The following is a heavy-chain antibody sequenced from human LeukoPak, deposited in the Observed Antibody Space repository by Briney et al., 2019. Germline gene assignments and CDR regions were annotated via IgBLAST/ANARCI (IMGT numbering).Heavy chain of an antibody. J-gene: IGHJ4*02. Sequence: SETLSLTCTVSGGSISSSRYYLCWIRPPPGKWLEWIGGIYYSGSTYYNPSLKSRVTISVDTSKNQFSLKLSSVTAADTAVYYCARRRGYSGYDQYYFDYWGQGTLVTVSS. CDR3: ARRRGYSGYDQYYFDY. D-gene: IGHD5-12*01. CDR2: IYYSGST. V-gene: IGHV4-39*01. CDR1: GGSISSSRYY.